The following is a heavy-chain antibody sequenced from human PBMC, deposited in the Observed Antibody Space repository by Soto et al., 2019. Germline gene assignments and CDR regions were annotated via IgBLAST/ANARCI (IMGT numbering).Heavy chain of an antibody. J-gene: IGHJ5*02. CDR3: ARDACSGSNCLNWLDP. V-gene: IGHV3-48*01. D-gene: IGHD2-15*01. CDR1: GFTFSSYS. CDR2: ISSSSTTK. Sequence: EVQLVESGGGLVQPGGSLRLSCAASGFTFSSYSMNWVRQAPGKGLEWVSYISSSSTTKYYADSVKGRFPISGDNAKNSLYLQINSLRAEDTAVYYCARDACSGSNCLNWLDPWGQGTLVTVSS.